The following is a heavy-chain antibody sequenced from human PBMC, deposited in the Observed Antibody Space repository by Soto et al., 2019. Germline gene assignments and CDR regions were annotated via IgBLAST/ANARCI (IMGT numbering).Heavy chain of an antibody. CDR2: VYYSGTT. V-gene: IGHV4-61*01. Sequence: SETLSLTCSVSGGSVSDKTYYWSRIRQPPGKRLEWIGYVYYSGTTNYNPSLKSRVTISVDLSKNRFSLRLSSVTTADTALYYCARTTAVPNTLRSRYFFDYWGQGTLVTVSS. CDR1: GGSVSDKTYY. J-gene: IGHJ4*02. D-gene: IGHD4-17*01. CDR3: ARTTAVPNTLRSRYFFDY.